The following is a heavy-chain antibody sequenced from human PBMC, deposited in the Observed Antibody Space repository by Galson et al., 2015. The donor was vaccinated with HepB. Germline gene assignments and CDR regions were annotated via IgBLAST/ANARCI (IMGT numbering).Heavy chain of an antibody. CDR2: ISYDGSSK. V-gene: IGHV3-30*18. D-gene: IGHD3/OR15-3a*01. J-gene: IGHJ5*02. CDR3: AKDQILDGFDP. CDR1: GFTFSSYD. Sequence: SLRLSCAASGFTFSSYDMHWVRQAPGKGLEWVAVISYDGSSKYYADSVKGRFTISRDNSKNTLYLQMNSLRAEDTAVYYCAKDQILDGFDPWGQGTLVTVSS.